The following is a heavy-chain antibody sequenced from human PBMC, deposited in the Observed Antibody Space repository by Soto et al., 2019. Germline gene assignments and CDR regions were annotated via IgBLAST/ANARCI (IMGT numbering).Heavy chain of an antibody. CDR2: ISSSSSVI. D-gene: IGHD3-16*01. Sequence: EVQLVESGGGLVQPGGSLRLSCATSGFILSDCAMNWVRQAPGKGLEWVSYISSSSSVIDSADSVKGPFTVSRGNARTSLYLQINSLRAEDTAVYYCARDVSWGSNRYYYMDVWGKGTTVTVSS. CDR1: GFILSDCA. CDR3: ARDVSWGSNRYYYMDV. V-gene: IGHV3-48*01. J-gene: IGHJ6*03.